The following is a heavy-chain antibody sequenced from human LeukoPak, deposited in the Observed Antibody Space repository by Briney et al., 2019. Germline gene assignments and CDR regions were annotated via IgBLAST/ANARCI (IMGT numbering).Heavy chain of an antibody. CDR2: MNPNSGNT. CDR3: TRGDTGDFDY. Sequence: ASVKVSCKASGYSFTSYDINWVRQATGQGLEWMGWMNPNSGNTGYAQKFQGRVTITRNTSISTAYMELSSLRSEDTAVYYCTRGDTGDFDYWGQGTLVTVFS. J-gene: IGHJ4*02. CDR1: GYSFTSYD. D-gene: IGHD7-27*01. V-gene: IGHV1-8*03.